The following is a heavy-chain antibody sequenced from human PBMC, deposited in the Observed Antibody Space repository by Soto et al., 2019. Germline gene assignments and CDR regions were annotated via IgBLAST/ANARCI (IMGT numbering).Heavy chain of an antibody. CDR1: RGSVSSQTHF. Sequence: QVQLQESGPGLLKPSETLTLTCTVTRGSVSSQTHFWTWIRQPPGKGLEWIGYKYYSGISNYSPSLQSRVTISVDTSKNQFSLRLTSVTAADTAVYYCVREDMSGTYYFDAWGQGALVTVSS. V-gene: IGHV4-61*01. CDR2: KYYSGIS. CDR3: VREDMSGTYYFDA. D-gene: IGHD1-26*01. J-gene: IGHJ4*02.